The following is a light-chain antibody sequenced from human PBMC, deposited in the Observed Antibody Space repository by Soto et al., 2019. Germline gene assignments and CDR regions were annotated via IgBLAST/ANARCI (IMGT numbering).Light chain of an antibody. V-gene: IGKV1-39*01. CDR3: QQSYSHPT. Sequence: IQLTQSPSSLSASVGDRVTITCRASQSIIIYLNWYQQKPGKAPKLLIYTASSLQGGVPSRFSGSGSGTDFTLTSSSLQPEDFATYYCQQSYSHPTFGQGTKVEIK. J-gene: IGKJ1*01. CDR1: QSIIIY. CDR2: TAS.